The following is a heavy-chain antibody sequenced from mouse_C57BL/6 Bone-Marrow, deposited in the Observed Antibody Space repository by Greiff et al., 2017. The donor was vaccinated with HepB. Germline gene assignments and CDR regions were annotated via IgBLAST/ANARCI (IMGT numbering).Heavy chain of an antibody. V-gene: IGHV1-4*01. CDR2: INPGSGYT. CDR3: AKLPGTGFAY. J-gene: IGHJ3*01. CDR1: GYNFTSYT. D-gene: IGHD3-3*01. Sequence: VMLVESGAELARPGASVKMSCKASGYNFTSYTMHWVKQRPGQGLEWIGYINPGSGYTKYNQKFKDKATLTADKSSSTSYMQLSSLTAEDSAVYYCAKLPGTGFAYWGQGTLVTVSA.